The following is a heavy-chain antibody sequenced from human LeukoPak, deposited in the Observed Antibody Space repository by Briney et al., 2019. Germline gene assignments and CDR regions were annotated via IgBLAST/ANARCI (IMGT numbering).Heavy chain of an antibody. Sequence: SETLSLTCTVSGYSISSGYYWGWIRQPPGKGLEWIGSIYHSGSTYYNPSLKSRVTISVDTSKNQFSLKLSPVTAADTAVYYCARDLENYYDILTGYSYWGQGTLVTVSS. D-gene: IGHD3-9*01. CDR1: GYSISSGYY. V-gene: IGHV4-38-2*02. CDR3: ARDLENYYDILTGYSY. J-gene: IGHJ4*02. CDR2: IYHSGST.